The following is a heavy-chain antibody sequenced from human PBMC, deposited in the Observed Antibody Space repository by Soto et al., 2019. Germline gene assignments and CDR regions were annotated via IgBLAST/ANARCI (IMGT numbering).Heavy chain of an antibody. D-gene: IGHD4-4*01. CDR1: GFPFSSYV. CDR3: AKDSNKYSSSLRGRYFDY. V-gene: IGHV3-23*01. CDR2: ITGGGSNT. Sequence: GGSLRLSCAASGFPFSSYVMSWVRQAPGKGLEWVSGITGGGSNTFYADSVKGRFTISRDNSKNTLFLQMNSLGAEDTAVYYCAKDSNKYSSSLRGRYFDYWGQGIGVTVAS. J-gene: IGHJ4*02.